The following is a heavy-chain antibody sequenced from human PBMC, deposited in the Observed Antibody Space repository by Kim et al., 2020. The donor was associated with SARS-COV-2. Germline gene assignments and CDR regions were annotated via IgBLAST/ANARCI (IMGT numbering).Heavy chain of an antibody. V-gene: IGHV3-13*04. Sequence: GGSLRLSCATSGFRFTDYAMHWVRQVPGKGLEWVSVIASTGDTYYPDSVKGRFTISRENANKSLYLQMNSLTAGDTAVYYCASGGGGDILTGYHRPYYYYGMDVWGQGTAVTVSS. CDR2: IASTGDT. D-gene: IGHD3-9*01. J-gene: IGHJ6*02. CDR1: GFRFTDYA. CDR3: ASGGGGDILTGYHRPYYYYGMDV.